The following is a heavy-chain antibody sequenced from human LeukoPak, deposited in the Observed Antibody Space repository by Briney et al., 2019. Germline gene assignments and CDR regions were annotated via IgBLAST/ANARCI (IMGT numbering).Heavy chain of an antibody. D-gene: IGHD6-13*01. J-gene: IGHJ4*02. CDR3: AKDSSTPGLGDY. CDR2: ISGSGGST. Sequence: GGSLRLSCAASGFTFSSYAMSWVRQAPGKGLEWVSAISGSGGSTFYADSVKGRFTISRDNSKNTLYLQMNSLRPEDTAVYYCAKDSSTPGLGDYWGQGTLVTVSP. V-gene: IGHV3-23*01. CDR1: GFTFSSYA.